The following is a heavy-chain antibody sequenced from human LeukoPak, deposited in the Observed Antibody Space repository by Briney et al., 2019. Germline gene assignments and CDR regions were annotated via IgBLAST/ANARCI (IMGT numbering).Heavy chain of an antibody. CDR3: AKGKVNHLGALDQ. D-gene: IGHD1-26*01. Sequence: GGSRRLSCAASGFSFSSYALSWVRQASGKGLEWVSSVSESGDGTNYADSVKGRFIISRDNSKNTFYLQMNSLRVDDTATYYCAKGKVNHLGALDQWGQGTLVTVSS. CDR2: VSESGDGT. J-gene: IGHJ4*02. V-gene: IGHV3-23*01. CDR1: GFSFSSYA.